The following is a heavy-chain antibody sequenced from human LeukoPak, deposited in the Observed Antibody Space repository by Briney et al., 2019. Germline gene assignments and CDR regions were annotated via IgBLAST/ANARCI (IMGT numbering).Heavy chain of an antibody. V-gene: IGHV4-38-2*02. CDR2: IYHSGST. CDR1: GYSISSGYY. D-gene: IGHD3-10*01. J-gene: IGHJ4*02. CDR3: ARAGPGGSGRIDY. Sequence: SETLSLTCTVSGYSISSGYYWGWIRQPPGKGLGWIGSIYHSGSTYYNPSLKSRVTISVDTSKNQFSLKLSSVTAADTAVYYCARAGPGGSGRIDYWGQGTLVTVSS.